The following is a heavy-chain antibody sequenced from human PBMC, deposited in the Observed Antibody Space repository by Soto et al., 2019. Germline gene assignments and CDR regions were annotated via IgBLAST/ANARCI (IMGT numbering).Heavy chain of an antibody. V-gene: IGHV3-30-3*01. Sequence: GGSLRLSCAASGFTFSSYAMHWVRQAPGKGLEWVAVISYDGSNKYYADSVKGRFTISRDNSKNTLYLQMNSLRAEDTAVYYCARVLGGLHTDAFDIWGQGTMVTVSS. CDR3: ARVLGGLHTDAFDI. CDR2: ISYDGSNK. J-gene: IGHJ3*02. CDR1: GFTFSSYA.